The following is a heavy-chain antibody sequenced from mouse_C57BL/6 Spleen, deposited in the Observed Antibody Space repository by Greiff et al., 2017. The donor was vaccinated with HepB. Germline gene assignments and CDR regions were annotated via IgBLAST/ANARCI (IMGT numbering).Heavy chain of an antibody. CDR2: IDPSDSET. CDR3: ALYGSSSYFDY. J-gene: IGHJ2*01. V-gene: IGHV1-52*01. CDR1: GYTFTSYW. D-gene: IGHD1-1*01. Sequence: QVQLQQPGAELVRPGSSVKLSCKASGYTFTSYWMHWVKQRPIQGLEWIGNIDPSDSETHYNQKFKDKATLTVDKSSSTAYMQLSSLTSEDSAVYYCALYGSSSYFDYWGQGTTLTVSS.